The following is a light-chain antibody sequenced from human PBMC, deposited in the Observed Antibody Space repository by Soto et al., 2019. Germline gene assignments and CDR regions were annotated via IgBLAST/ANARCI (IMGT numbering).Light chain of an antibody. Sequence: QSVLTQPPAASGTPGQRVSISCSGSRSNIGSNTVNWYQQLPGTAPKLLIYSNNQRPSGVPDRFSGSKSGTSGSLAISGLQSEDEADYYCAAWDDSLNGVVFGGGTKVTVL. CDR3: AAWDDSLNGVV. V-gene: IGLV1-44*01. CDR1: RSNIGSNT. CDR2: SNN. J-gene: IGLJ2*01.